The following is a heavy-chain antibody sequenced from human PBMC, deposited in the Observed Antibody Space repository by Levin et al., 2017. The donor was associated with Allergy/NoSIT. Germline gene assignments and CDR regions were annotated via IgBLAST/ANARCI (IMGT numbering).Heavy chain of an antibody. J-gene: IGHJ4*02. V-gene: IGHV4-34*01. Sequence: PSETLSLTCAVYGGSFNGFYWSWIRQPPGKGLEWIGEIDHGGSANYNPSLKSRVLISADTSKNQFFLNLSSVTAADTAVYYCAGDIGYCSVSSCLNSWGQGTLVTVSS. CDR2: IDHGGSA. D-gene: IGHD2-15*01. CDR1: GGSFNGFY. CDR3: AGDIGYCSVSSCLNS.